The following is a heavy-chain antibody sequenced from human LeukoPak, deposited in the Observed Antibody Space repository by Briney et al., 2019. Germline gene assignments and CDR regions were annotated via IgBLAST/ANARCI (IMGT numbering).Heavy chain of an antibody. D-gene: IGHD3-3*01. CDR3: ASGVVIIPTTQNYYYYYGMDV. J-gene: IGHJ6*02. CDR2: IIPIFGTA. V-gene: IGHV1-69*13. CDR1: GGTFSSYA. Sequence: ASVKVSCKASGGTFSSYAISWVRQAPGQGLEWMGGIIPIFGTANCAQKFQGRVTITADESTSTAYMELSSLRSEDTAVYYCASGVVIIPTTQNYYYYYGMDVWGQGTTVTVSS.